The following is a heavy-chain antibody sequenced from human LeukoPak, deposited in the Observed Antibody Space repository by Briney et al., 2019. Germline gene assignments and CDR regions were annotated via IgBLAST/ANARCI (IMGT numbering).Heavy chain of an antibody. CDR3: AKGAGTDRT. CDR2: ISAGGVST. V-gene: IGHV3-23*01. Sequence: AGGSLRLSCAASGFTFSSYAMSWVRQAPGKGLEWVSAISAGGVSTYYADSVRGRFTISRDNSKNTLYLQMNSLRAEDTAVYYCAKGAGTDRTWGQGTLVTVSS. J-gene: IGHJ5*02. CDR1: GFTFSSYA.